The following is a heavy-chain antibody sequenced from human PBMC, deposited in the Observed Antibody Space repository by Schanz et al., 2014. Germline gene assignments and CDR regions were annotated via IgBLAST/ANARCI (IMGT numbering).Heavy chain of an antibody. CDR2: IYIGGNT. Sequence: EVQLLESGGGLVQPGGSLRLSCAASGFTVTNAWMSWVRQAPGKGLEWVSFIYIGGNTYYADSVKGRFTISRDNSKNTVYIQMNSLRAEDTAVYYCARGGPAYYFDDWGQGTLVTVSS. V-gene: IGHV3-66*01. J-gene: IGHJ4*02. CDR1: GFTVTNAW. CDR3: ARGGPAYYFDD.